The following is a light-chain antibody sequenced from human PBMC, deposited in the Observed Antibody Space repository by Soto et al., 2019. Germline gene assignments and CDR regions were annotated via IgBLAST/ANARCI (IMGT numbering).Light chain of an antibody. J-gene: IGKJ1*01. CDR1: QSVSSSY. Sequence: EIVLTQSPGTLALSPGERDTLACRASQSVSSSYLGWYQQKPGQAPRLLIYGASSRATGIPDRFSGSGSGTDFTLTISRLEPEDFAVYYCQQYGSSPTWTFGQGTKVEIK. CDR3: QQYGSSPTWT. CDR2: GAS. V-gene: IGKV3-20*01.